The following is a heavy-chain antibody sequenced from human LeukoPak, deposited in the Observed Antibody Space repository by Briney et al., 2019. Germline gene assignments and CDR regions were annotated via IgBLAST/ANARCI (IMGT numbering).Heavy chain of an antibody. CDR3: ARHAVEAASRWFDP. V-gene: IGHV4-59*08. CDR2: VHYSGAT. CDR1: GGSITSYY. D-gene: IGHD1-1*01. J-gene: IGHJ5*02. Sequence: SETLSLTCTVSGGSITSYYWSWIRQPPGKGLEWIGYVHYSGATNYNSTLKGRVAITVDTSKKQFSLKLSSVTAADTAVYYCARHAVEAASRWFDPWGQGTLVTVSS.